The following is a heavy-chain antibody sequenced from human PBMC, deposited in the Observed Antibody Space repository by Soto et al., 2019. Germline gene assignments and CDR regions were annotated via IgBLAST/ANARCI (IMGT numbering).Heavy chain of an antibody. D-gene: IGHD2-21*02. V-gene: IGHV1-69*13. J-gene: IGHJ6*02. CDR2: IIPIFGTA. CDR1: GGTFSSYA. CDR3: VFLDGDDSNGMYA. Sequence: SVKVSCKASGGTFSSYAISWVRQAPGQGLEWMGGIIPIFGTANYAQKFQGRVTITADESTSTAYKELSSLRSEDTAVYYCVFLDGDDSNGMYASGQDTTVPVS.